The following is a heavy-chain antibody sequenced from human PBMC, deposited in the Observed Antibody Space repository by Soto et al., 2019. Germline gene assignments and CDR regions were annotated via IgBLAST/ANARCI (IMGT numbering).Heavy chain of an antibody. CDR1: GGTLNNHA. CDR3: ATDSNYAVSNPF. Sequence: SVKVSCKASGGTLNNHAINWVRQAPGQGLEWMGGILPVSAPPDYAQKFQGRVSITADHSTSTVYMELSRLKSDDTAVYFCATDSNYAVSNPFWCQGTLVTVSS. CDR2: ILPVSAPP. J-gene: IGHJ4*02. D-gene: IGHD3-16*01. V-gene: IGHV1-69*13.